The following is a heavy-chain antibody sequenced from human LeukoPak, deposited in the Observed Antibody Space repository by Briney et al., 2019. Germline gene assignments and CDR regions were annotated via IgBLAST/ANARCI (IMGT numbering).Heavy chain of an antibody. CDR2: IYYSGST. J-gene: IGHJ4*02. V-gene: IGHV4-61*01. Sequence: SETLSLTCTVSGGSVSSGSYYWSWIRQPPGKGLEWIGYIYYSGSTNYNPSLKSRVTISVDTSKNQFSLKLSSVTAADTAVYYCARATDYGDSYYFDHWGQGTPVTVSS. CDR3: ARATDYGDSYYFDH. CDR1: GGSVSSGSYY. D-gene: IGHD4/OR15-4a*01.